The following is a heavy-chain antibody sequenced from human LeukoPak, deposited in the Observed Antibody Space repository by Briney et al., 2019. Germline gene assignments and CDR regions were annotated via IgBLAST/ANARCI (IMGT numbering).Heavy chain of an antibody. CDR2: IYYSGST. Sequence: KPSETLSLTCTVSGGSISSYYWSWIRQPPGKGLEWIGYIYYSGSTNYNPSLKSRVTISVDTSKNQFSLKLSSVTAADTAVYYCARDTLGYCSSTSCPGDYYYYYMDVWGKGTTVTVSS. J-gene: IGHJ6*03. V-gene: IGHV4-59*01. CDR1: GGSISSYY. D-gene: IGHD2-2*01. CDR3: ARDTLGYCSSTSCPGDYYYYYMDV.